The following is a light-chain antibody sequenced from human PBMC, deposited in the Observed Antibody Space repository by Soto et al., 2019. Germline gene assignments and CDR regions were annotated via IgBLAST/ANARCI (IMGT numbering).Light chain of an antibody. CDR1: QDISNY. CDR2: DAS. J-gene: IGKJ2*01. V-gene: IGKV1-33*01. CDR3: QQYDHVLRNT. Sequence: DIQITQSPSSLSASVGDRVTITCQASQDISNYLNWYQQRPGEAPNLLIYDASALAPGVPSRFSGSGSGTDFTLTITSLPPEDAATYYCQQYDHVLRNTFGQGTKLGIK.